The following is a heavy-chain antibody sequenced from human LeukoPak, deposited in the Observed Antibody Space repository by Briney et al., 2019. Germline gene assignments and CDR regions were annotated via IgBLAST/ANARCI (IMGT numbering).Heavy chain of an antibody. CDR2: ISGSGGST. CDR3: AKQLGYCSDGSCYFPY. V-gene: IGHV3-23*01. J-gene: IGHJ4*02. CDR1: GFTFSSYA. Sequence: PGGSLRLSFAASGFTFSSYAMSWVRPAPGKGLEWVSAISGSGGSTYYADSVQGRFTISRDNSKSTLCLQMNSLRAEDTAVYYCAKQLGYCSDGSCYFPYWGQGTLVTVSS. D-gene: IGHD2-15*01.